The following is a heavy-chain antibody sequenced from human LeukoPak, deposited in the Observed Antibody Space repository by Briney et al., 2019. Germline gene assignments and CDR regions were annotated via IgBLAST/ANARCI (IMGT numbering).Heavy chain of an antibody. V-gene: IGHV4-38-2*02. CDR3: ARVSGRGYSYGTGAFDI. CDR1: GYSISSGNF. J-gene: IGHJ3*02. D-gene: IGHD5-18*01. Sequence: SETLSLTCTVSGYSISSGNFWGWIRQPPGKGLEWIGSFYGSGSTYYNPSLKSRVTISLHTSKNQLSLKLSSMTAADTAVYYCARVSGRGYSYGTGAFDIWGQGTMVTVSS. CDR2: FYGSGST.